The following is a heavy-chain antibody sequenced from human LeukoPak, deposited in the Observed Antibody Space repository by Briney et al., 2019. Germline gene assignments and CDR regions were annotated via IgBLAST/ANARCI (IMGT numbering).Heavy chain of an antibody. CDR1: GGSISSSSYY. J-gene: IGHJ2*01. D-gene: IGHD1-26*01. Sequence: SETLSLTCTVSGGSISSSSYYWGWIRQPPGKGLEWIGSIYYSGSTYYNPSLKSRVTISVDTSKNQFSLKLSSVTAADTAVYYCARQSGSYVRYFDLWGRGTLVTVSS. V-gene: IGHV4-39*01. CDR3: ARQSGSYVRYFDL. CDR2: IYYSGST.